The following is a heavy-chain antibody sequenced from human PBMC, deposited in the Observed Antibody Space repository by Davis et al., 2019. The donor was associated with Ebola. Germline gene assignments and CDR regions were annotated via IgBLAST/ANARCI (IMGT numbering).Heavy chain of an antibody. J-gene: IGHJ3*02. CDR3: AKEGSSSGSWGAFDI. CDR2: ISGYNAYT. V-gene: IGHV1-18*01. D-gene: IGHD3-22*01. CDR1: GYSFTSHG. Sequence: ASVKVSCKASGYSFTSHGIGWVRQAPGQGLEWMGWISGYNAYTNYAQKFQGRVTMTTDTSTSTAYMELRSLRSDDTAVYYCAKEGSSSGSWGAFDIWGQGTMVTVSS.